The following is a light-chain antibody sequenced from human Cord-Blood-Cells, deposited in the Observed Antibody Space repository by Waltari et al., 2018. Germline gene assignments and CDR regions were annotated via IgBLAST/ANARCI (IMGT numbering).Light chain of an antibody. V-gene: IGLV1-40*01. CDR3: QSYDSSLSGYV. CDR2: GTS. CDR1: SSNIGAGYD. Sequence: QSVLTQPPSVSGAPGQRVTISCTGSSSNIGAGYDVHWYQQLPGTAPKLLIYGTSNRPSGVPDRFSGSKSGTSASRAITGLQAEDEADYYCQSYDSSLSGYVFGTGTKVTVL. J-gene: IGLJ1*01.